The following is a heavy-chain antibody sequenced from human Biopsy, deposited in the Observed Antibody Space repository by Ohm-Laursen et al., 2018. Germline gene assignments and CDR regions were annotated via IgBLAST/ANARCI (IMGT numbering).Heavy chain of an antibody. CDR3: ARDRYYGSANYFGYYNMDV. Sequence: SLRLSCAASGFTFSSYGMHWVRQAPGKGLEWVAVICYDGSNKYYADSVKGRFTISRDNSKNTLFLQMNNLRAEDTAVYYCARDRYYGSANYFGYYNMDVWGQGTTVTVSS. V-gene: IGHV3-33*01. D-gene: IGHD3-10*01. CDR2: ICYDGSNK. CDR1: GFTFSSYG. J-gene: IGHJ6*02.